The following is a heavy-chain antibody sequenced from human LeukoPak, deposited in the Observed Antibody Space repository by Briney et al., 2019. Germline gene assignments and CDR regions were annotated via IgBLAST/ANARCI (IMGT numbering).Heavy chain of an antibody. D-gene: IGHD3-3*01. CDR2: IYYSGST. Sequence: SETLSLTCTASGGSISSYYWSWIRQPPGKGLEWIGYIYYSGSTNYNPSLKSRVTISVDTSKNQFSLKLSSVTAADTAVYYCARLDDFWSGSHYFDYWGQGTLVTVSS. CDR1: GGSISSYY. CDR3: ARLDDFWSGSHYFDY. J-gene: IGHJ4*02. V-gene: IGHV4-59*01.